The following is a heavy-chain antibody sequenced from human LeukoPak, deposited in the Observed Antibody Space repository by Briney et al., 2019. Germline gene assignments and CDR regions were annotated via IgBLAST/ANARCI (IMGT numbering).Heavy chain of an antibody. Sequence: PGGSLRLACAASGFTFDDYGMSWVRQAPGKGLEWVSGINWNGGSTGYADSVKGRFTISRDNAKNSLYLQMNSLRAEDTALYYCARVPLMVYDNWFDPWGQGTLVTVSS. CDR3: ARVPLMVYDNWFDP. CDR1: GFTFDDYG. J-gene: IGHJ5*02. D-gene: IGHD2-8*01. CDR2: INWNGGST. V-gene: IGHV3-20*04.